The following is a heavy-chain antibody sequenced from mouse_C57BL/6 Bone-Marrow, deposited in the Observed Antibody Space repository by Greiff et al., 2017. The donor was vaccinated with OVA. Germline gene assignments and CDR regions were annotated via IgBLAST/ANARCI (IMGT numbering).Heavy chain of an antibody. Sequence: VQLKESGGGLVKPGGSLKLSCAASGFTFSSYAMSWVRQTPEKRLEWVATISDGGSYTYYPDNVKGRFTISRDNAKNNLYLQMSHLKSEDTAMYYCARDQEDYDGRLDYWGQGTTLTDSS. CDR2: ISDGGSYT. CDR1: GFTFSSYA. CDR3: ARDQEDYDGRLDY. V-gene: IGHV5-4*01. J-gene: IGHJ2*01. D-gene: IGHD2-4*01.